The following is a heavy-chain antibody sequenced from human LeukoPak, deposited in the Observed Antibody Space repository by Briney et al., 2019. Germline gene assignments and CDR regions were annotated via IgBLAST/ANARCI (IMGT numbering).Heavy chain of an antibody. Sequence: GGSLRLSCAASGFIFSNDAMHWVRQAPGKGLEWVAFIWFDGSNKHYADSVKGRFTISRDDSEDTLYLQMNSLRAEDTAVYYCVRDPSGSGFAFDSWGQGALVTVSS. V-gene: IGHV3-33*01. D-gene: IGHD1-1*01. J-gene: IGHJ4*02. CDR1: GFIFSNDA. CDR2: IWFDGSNK. CDR3: VRDPSGSGFAFDS.